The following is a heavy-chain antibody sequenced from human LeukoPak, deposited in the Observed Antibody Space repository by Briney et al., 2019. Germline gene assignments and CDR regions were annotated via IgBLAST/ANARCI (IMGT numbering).Heavy chain of an antibody. D-gene: IGHD3-9*01. Sequence: ASVKVSCKASGYTFTKYYIHWVRQAPGQGLEWMGWISAYNGNTNYAQKLQGRVTMTTDTSTSTAYMELRSLRSDDTAVYYCARSPYYDILTGYSPGTYYYYYMDVWGKGTTVTISS. CDR1: GYTFTKYY. J-gene: IGHJ6*03. CDR2: ISAYNGNT. V-gene: IGHV1-18*04. CDR3: ARSPYYDILTGYSPGTYYYYYMDV.